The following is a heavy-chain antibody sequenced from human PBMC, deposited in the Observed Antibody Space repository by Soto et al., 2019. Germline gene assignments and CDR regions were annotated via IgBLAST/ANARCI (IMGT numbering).Heavy chain of an antibody. CDR3: ARDMTVFTVPYCDY. V-gene: IGHV1-69*06. CDR2: IIPISGTA. D-gene: IGHD2-21*02. Sequence: QVQLVQSGAEVKKPGSSVKVSCKASGGSSKNYAISWVRQAPGQGLEWMGGIIPISGTADYAQKFQGRRTITADKSTNTAYMELSSLRSEDTAVYYCARDMTVFTVPYCDYWGQGTLVTVSS. CDR1: GGSSKNYA. J-gene: IGHJ4*02.